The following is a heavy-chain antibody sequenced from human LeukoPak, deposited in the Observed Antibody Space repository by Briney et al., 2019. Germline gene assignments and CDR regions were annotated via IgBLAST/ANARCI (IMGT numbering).Heavy chain of an antibody. CDR2: IRGDAGDK. V-gene: IGHV3-7*01. CDR1: GFTFSRYW. Sequence: GGSLRLSCAASGFTFSRYWMAWVRQAPGKGLEWVANIRGDAGDKGSADSVKGRFTISRDNDKNSLHLQMNSLTAGDTAVYYCARDVRGALDFWGQGTLVVVSS. D-gene: IGHD2-15*01. CDR3: ARDVRGALDF. J-gene: IGHJ4*02.